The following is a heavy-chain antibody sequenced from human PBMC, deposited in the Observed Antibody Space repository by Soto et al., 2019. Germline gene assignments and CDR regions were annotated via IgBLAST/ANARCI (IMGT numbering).Heavy chain of an antibody. CDR1: GYSFTDYH. J-gene: IGHJ6*02. CDR3: ARGDSTDCSNGVCSFFYNHDMDV. Sequence: ASVKVSCKXSGYSFTDYHIHWVRQAPGQALESLGRINPKSGGTSTAQKFQGWVTMTTDTSISTASMELTRLTSDDTAIYYCARGDSTDCSNGVCSFFYNHDMDVWGQGTTVTVSS. V-gene: IGHV1-2*04. CDR2: INPKSGGT. D-gene: IGHD2-8*01.